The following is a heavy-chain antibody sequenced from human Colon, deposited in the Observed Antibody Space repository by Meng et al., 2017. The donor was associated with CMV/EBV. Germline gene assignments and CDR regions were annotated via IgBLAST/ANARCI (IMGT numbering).Heavy chain of an antibody. CDR2: ISAYNGET. CDR1: NYTFTNYG. D-gene: IGHD3-10*01. Sequence: ASVKVSCKGSNYTFTNYGIAWVRQAPGQGLEWMGWISAYNGETKYEEKLQDRVTMTTDTSTSTVYMELTRLRSDDTAVFYCARPRAMVRGVDFYGMDLWGRGTTVTVSS. CDR3: ARPRAMVRGVDFYGMDL. V-gene: IGHV1-18*01. J-gene: IGHJ6*02.